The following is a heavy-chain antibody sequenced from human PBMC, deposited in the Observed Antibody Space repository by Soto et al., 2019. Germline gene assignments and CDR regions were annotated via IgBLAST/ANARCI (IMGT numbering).Heavy chain of an antibody. CDR1: GFTFSNYG. D-gene: IGHD3-10*01. CDR2: ISYDGNYQ. J-gene: IGHJ6*02. Sequence: QVQLVESGGGVVQPGRSLRLSCAASGFTFSNYGVHWVRQAPGSGLEWVALISYDGNYQYYADAVKGRFTISRDNSKNTLYLEMTSLRSEDTAVYYCAKDRRVRDGLDVWGQGTTVTGSS. V-gene: IGHV3-30*18. CDR3: AKDRRVRDGLDV.